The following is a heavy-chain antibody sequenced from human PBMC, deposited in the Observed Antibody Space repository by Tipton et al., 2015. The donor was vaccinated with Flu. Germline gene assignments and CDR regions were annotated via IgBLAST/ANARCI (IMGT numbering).Heavy chain of an antibody. Sequence: GSLRLSCAASGFTFSTYWMTWVRQAPGKGLEWVANIKPDGSGKYYLGSVKGRFTISRDNAENSLYLQMNSLRAEDTAIYYCARGSGDYWGQGTLLTVSS. J-gene: IGHJ4*02. D-gene: IGHD6-19*01. CDR2: IKPDGSGK. CDR3: ARGSGDY. V-gene: IGHV3-7*04. CDR1: GFTFSTYW.